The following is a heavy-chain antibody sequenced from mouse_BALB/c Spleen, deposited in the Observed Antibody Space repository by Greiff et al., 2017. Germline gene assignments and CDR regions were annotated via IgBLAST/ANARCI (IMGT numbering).Heavy chain of an antibody. J-gene: IGHJ4*01. CDR2: INSNGGST. Sequence: EVKLVESGGGLVQPGGSLKLSCAASGFTFSSYGMSWVRQTPDKRLELVATINSNGGSTYYPDSVKGRFTISRDNAKNTLYLEMSSLRSEDTAMYYCARRRHYAMDYWGQGTSVTVSS. V-gene: IGHV5-6-3*01. CDR3: ARRRHYAMDY. CDR1: GFTFSSYG.